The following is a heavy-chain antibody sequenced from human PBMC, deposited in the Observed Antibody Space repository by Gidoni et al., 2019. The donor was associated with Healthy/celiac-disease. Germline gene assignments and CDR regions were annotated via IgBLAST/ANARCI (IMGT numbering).Heavy chain of an antibody. CDR3: TRDLYCSGGSCYPSDYYYGMDV. Sequence: EVQLVESGGGLVTPGRSLRLSCTASGFTFGDYAMSWFRQPPGKGLEWVGFIRSKAYGGTTEYAASVKGRFTISRDDSKSIAYLQMNSLKTEDTAVYYCTRDLYCSGGSCYPSDYYYGMDVWGQGTTVTVSS. J-gene: IGHJ6*02. CDR1: GFTFGDYA. CDR2: IRSKAYGGTT. V-gene: IGHV3-49*05. D-gene: IGHD2-15*01.